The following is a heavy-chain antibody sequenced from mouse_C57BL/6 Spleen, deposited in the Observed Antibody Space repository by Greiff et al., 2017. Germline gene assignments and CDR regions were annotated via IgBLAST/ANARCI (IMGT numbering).Heavy chain of an antibody. Sequence: EVQLQQSGAELVKPGASVKLSCTASGFNIKDYYMHWVKQRTEQGLAWIGRIDPEDGETKYAPKFQGKATITADTSSNTAYLQLSSLTSEDTAVYYCARGGYGSSYGFAYWGQGTLVTVSA. D-gene: IGHD1-1*01. V-gene: IGHV14-2*01. CDR3: ARGGYGSSYGFAY. CDR1: GFNIKDYY. CDR2: IDPEDGET. J-gene: IGHJ3*01.